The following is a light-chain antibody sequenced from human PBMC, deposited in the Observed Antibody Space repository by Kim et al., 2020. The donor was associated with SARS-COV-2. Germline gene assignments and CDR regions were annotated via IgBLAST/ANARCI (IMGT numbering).Light chain of an antibody. V-gene: IGKV3-15*01. J-gene: IGKJ1*01. Sequence: SPGDRATPSSRTSEDGSGDLAWYQQRPGQAPRLLIYDASTRASDIPARISGSGSGTEFTLTITNLQPEDFSIYYCQQYHSRPPWMFGQGTKVDIK. CDR1: EDGSGD. CDR2: DAS. CDR3: QQYHSRPPWM.